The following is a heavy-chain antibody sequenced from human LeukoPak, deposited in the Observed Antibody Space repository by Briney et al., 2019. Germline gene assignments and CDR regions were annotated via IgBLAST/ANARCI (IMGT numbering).Heavy chain of an antibody. V-gene: IGHV3-30*18. CDR3: AKETPIVKSSIAIYQRGYFDH. Sequence: GRSLRLSCAASGFTFARSGIHWVRQTPGKGLEWVAFISYDGSKEEYKESVRGRFSISRDNSKNTVYLQMNTLGTEDTAVYYCAKETPIVKSSIAIYQRGYFDHWGQGTLVTVSS. CDR2: ISYDGSKE. CDR1: GFTFARSG. D-gene: IGHD2-21*01. J-gene: IGHJ4*02.